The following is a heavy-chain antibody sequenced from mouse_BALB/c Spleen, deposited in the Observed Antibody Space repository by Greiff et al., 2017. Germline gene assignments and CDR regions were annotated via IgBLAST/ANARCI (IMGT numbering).Heavy chain of an antibody. CDR2: ISSGGST. Sequence: EVKLVESGGGLVKPGGSLKLSCAASGFTFSSYAMSWVRQTPEKRLEWVASISSGGSTYYPDSVKGRFTISRDNARNILYLEMSSLRSEDTAMYYCARDGQLGLQGMDYWGQGTSVTVSS. CDR3: ARDGQLGLQGMDY. V-gene: IGHV5-6-5*01. CDR1: GFTFSSYA. D-gene: IGHD3-2*01. J-gene: IGHJ4*01.